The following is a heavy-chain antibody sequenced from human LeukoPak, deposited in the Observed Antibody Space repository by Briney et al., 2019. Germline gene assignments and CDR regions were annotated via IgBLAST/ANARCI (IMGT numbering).Heavy chain of an antibody. CDR3: ARHRIYFDWLFTGGWFDP. V-gene: IGHV4-38-2*02. CDR1: GYSISSGYY. D-gene: IGHD3-9*01. CDR2: IYHSGST. Sequence: SETLSLTCTVSGYSISSGYYWGWIRQPPGKGLEWIGSIYHSGSTYYNPSLKSRVTISVDTSKNQFSLKLSSVTAADTAVYYCARHRIYFDWLFTGGWFDPWGQGTLVTVSS. J-gene: IGHJ5*02.